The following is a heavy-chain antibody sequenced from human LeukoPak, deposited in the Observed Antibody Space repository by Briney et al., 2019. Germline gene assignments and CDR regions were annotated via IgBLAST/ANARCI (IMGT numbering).Heavy chain of an antibody. V-gene: IGHV4-59*01. J-gene: IGHJ4*02. CDR1: GGSISSYY. Sequence: ASETLSLTCTVSGGSISSYYWSWIRQPPGKGLEWIGYIYYSGSTNYNPSLKSRVTISVDTSKNQFSLKLSSVTAADTAVYYCARGGYCTNGVCHNSLHFDYWGPGTLVTVSS. CDR2: IYYSGST. D-gene: IGHD2-8*01. CDR3: ARGGYCTNGVCHNSLHFDY.